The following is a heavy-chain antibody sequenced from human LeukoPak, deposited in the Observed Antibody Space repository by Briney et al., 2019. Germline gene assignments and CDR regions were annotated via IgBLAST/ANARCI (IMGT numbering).Heavy chain of an antibody. CDR2: ISNDGSNK. D-gene: IGHD6-13*01. V-gene: IGHV3-30*18. CDR1: GFTLSTYG. CDR3: AKDKSWSLDY. Sequence: GRSLRLSCAASGFTLSTYGIHWVRQAPGKGLEWVAVISNDGSNKYYADSVKGRFTISRGISKNTLFLQMNSLRAEDAAVYYCAKDKSWSLDYWGQGTLVTVSS. J-gene: IGHJ4*02.